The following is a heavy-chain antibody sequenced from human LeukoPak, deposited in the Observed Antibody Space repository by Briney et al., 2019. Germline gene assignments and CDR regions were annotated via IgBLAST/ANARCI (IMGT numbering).Heavy chain of an antibody. Sequence: GASVKVSCKASGYTSTSYYMHWVRQAPGQGFEWMGIINPSGGSTSYAQKFQGRVTMTRDTSTSTVYMELSSLRSEDTAVYYCARDGKNYYFDYWGQGTLVTVSS. D-gene: IGHD1-1*01. CDR2: INPSGGST. V-gene: IGHV1-46*01. CDR1: GYTSTSYY. CDR3: ARDGKNYYFDY. J-gene: IGHJ4*02.